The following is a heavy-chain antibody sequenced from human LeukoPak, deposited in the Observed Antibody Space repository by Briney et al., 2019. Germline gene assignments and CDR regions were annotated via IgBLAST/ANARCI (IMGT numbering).Heavy chain of an antibody. V-gene: IGHV1-69*13. CDR3: ARDGAYSSRGEEDY. CDR1: GGTFSSYA. D-gene: IGHD3-10*01. Sequence: SVKVSCTASGGTFSSYAISWVRHAPRQGLEWMGGIIPIFGTANYAQKFHGRVTITADESTSTAYMELSSLRSEGTAVYYCARDGAYSSRGEEDYWGQGTLVTVSS. CDR2: IIPIFGTA. J-gene: IGHJ4*02.